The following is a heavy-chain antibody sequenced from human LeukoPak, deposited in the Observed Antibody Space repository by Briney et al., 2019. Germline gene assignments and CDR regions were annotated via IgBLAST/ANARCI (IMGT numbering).Heavy chain of an antibody. J-gene: IGHJ4*02. CDR1: GFTFDDYT. CDR3: AKDFGDLSQLLDY. V-gene: IGHV3-43*01. Sequence: GGSLRLSCAASGFTFDDYTMHWVRQAPGKGLEWVSLISWDGGSTYYADSVKGRFTISRDNSKNSLYPQMNSLRTEDTALYYCAKDFGDLSQLLDYWGQGTLVTVSS. CDR2: ISWDGGST. D-gene: IGHD3-10*01.